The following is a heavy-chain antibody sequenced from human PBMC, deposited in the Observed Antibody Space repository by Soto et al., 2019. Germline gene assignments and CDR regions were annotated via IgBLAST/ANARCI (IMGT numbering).Heavy chain of an antibody. CDR1: GGTFSSYA. CDR3: ARVLFGRASGWYAIGY. D-gene: IGHD6-19*01. CDR2: INAGNGNT. Sequence: ASVKVSCKASGGTFSSYAISWVRQAPGQGLEWMGWINAGNGNTKYSQKFQGRVTITRDTSASTAYMELSSLRSEDTAVYYCARVLFGRASGWYAIGYWGQGTLVTVSS. V-gene: IGHV1-3*01. J-gene: IGHJ4*02.